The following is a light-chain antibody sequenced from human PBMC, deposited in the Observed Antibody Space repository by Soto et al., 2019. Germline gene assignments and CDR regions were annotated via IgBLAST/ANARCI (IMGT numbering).Light chain of an antibody. J-gene: IGLJ2*01. Sequence: QSVLTQPPSVSAAPGQKVTISCSGTNSNIGKNDVFWYQQLPGTAPKLLIYDNDKRPSGTPDRFSGSKSGTSATLGITGLQTRDEADYYCGSREDSLSVVVFGGGTQLTVL. CDR3: GSREDSLSVVV. V-gene: IGLV1-51*01. CDR1: NSNIGKND. CDR2: DND.